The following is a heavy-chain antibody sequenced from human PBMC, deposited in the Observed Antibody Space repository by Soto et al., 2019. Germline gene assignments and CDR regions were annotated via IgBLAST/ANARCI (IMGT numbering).Heavy chain of an antibody. J-gene: IGHJ2*01. D-gene: IGHD6-13*01. V-gene: IGHV4-59*01. CDR3: SFFTAEAGIRDSVPVSAFLLNRSSDL. CDR2: VYYSGTT. Sequence: TPGKRLEWIGYVYYSGTTNYNPSLKSRVTISVDLSKNQFSLRLSSVTTADTALYYCSFFTAEAGIRDSVPVSAFLLNRSSDL.